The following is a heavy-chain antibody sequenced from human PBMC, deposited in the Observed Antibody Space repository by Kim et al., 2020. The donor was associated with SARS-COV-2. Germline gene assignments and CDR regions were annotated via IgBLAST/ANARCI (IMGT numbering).Heavy chain of an antibody. D-gene: IGHD6-19*01. CDR2: ISSNGSTI. CDR3: WRMSSAWNYYYYYGMDA. Sequence: GGSLRLSCAASGFTVSSYEMNWVRQAPGKGLEWVSYISSNGSTIYYADSVKGRFTISRDNAKNSLYLQMISLRAEDTAVYYCWRMSSAWNYYYYYGMDAGGPGTTGTASS. CDR1: GFTVSSYE. V-gene: IGHV3-48*03. J-gene: IGHJ6*02.